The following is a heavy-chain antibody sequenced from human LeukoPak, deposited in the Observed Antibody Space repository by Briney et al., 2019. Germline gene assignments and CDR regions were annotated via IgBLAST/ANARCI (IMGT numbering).Heavy chain of an antibody. CDR2: INGRAGST. CDR3: ARGRGDGPTFDY. J-gene: IGHJ4*02. Sequence: GGSLRLSCAASGFTFNFYAMNWVRQAPWKGLEWVSAINGRAGSTYYADSVKGRFTISRDNSQNTLYLQMNSLRAEDTAVYYCARGRGDGPTFDYWGQGTLVTVSS. CDR1: GFTFNFYA. V-gene: IGHV3-23*01. D-gene: IGHD1-26*01.